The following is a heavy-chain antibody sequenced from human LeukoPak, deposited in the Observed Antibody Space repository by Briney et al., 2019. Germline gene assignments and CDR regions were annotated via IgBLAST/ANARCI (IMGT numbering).Heavy chain of an antibody. V-gene: IGHV3-30*04. CDR3: ARDGAAAAAIDY. CDR2: VSKDGRSK. D-gene: IGHD6-13*01. J-gene: IGHJ4*02. Sequence: PGGSLRLSCAASGFTFSSYAMHWVRQAPGKELEWVAVVSKDGRSKFYIDSVKGRFTIFRDNSKNTLNLQMNSLRPDDTAVYYCARDGAAAAAIDYWGQGTLVTVSS. CDR1: GFTFSSYA.